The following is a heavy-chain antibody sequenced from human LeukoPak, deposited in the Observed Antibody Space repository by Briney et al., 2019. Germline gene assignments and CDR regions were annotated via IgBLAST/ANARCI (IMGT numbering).Heavy chain of an antibody. CDR3: AKEIWPTVTIPGWTYFDY. J-gene: IGHJ4*02. Sequence: GGSLRLSCAASRFTFSRYGMHWVRQAPGKGLEWVAFIRYDGSNRYYADSVKGRFTISRDNSKNTLHPQMNSLRAEDTAVYYCAKEIWPTVTIPGWTYFDYWGQGALVTVSS. V-gene: IGHV3-30*02. CDR2: IRYDGSNR. CDR1: RFTFSRYG. D-gene: IGHD4-17*01.